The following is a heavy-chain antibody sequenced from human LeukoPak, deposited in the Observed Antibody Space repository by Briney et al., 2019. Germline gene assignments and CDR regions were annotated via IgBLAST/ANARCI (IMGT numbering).Heavy chain of an antibody. Sequence: SQTLSLTCTVSGGSISSGSYYWSWIRQPAGKGLEWIGRIYTSGSTNYNPSLKSRVTISVDTSKNQFSLKLSSETAADTAVYYCARVPPYYDILSFDIWGQGTMVTVSS. J-gene: IGHJ3*02. CDR2: IYTSGST. V-gene: IGHV4-61*02. D-gene: IGHD3-9*01. CDR1: GGSISSGSYY. CDR3: ARVPPYYDILSFDI.